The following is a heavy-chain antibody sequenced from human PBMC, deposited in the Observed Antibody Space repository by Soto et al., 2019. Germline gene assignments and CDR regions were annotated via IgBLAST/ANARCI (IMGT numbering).Heavy chain of an antibody. V-gene: IGHV1-3*01. J-gene: IGHJ4*02. CDR1: GYTFTTYA. D-gene: IGHD3-16*01. CDR2: INAGNGNT. Sequence: SVKFSCKASGYTFTTYAMHWVRQAPGQRLEWMGWINAGNGNTKYSQKLQGRVTITRDTSASTAYMELSSLRSEDTAVYYCARGSPLWGDYWGQGTLVTVSS. CDR3: ARGSPLWGDY.